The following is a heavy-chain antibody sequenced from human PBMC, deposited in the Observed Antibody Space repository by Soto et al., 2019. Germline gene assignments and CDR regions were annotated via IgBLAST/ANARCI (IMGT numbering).Heavy chain of an antibody. J-gene: IGHJ4*02. Sequence: SDTLSLTCTVCGDSLSSYYWSWIRLPPGKGLEWIGYVYSSGSTNYNPSLKSRVAISVDTSKNQFSLKLYSVTAADPAVYYCARDRSHPYEYYVDFWLQRFLVIVTS. CDR3: ARDRSHPYEYYVDF. CDR1: GDSLSSYY. CDR2: VYSSGST. D-gene: IGHD3-3*01. V-gene: IGHV4-59*01.